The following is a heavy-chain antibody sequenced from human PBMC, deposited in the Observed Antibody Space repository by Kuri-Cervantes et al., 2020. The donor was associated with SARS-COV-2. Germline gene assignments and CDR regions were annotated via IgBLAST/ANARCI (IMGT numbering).Heavy chain of an antibody. Sequence: ASVKVSCKASGYTFTGYYMHWVRQAPGQGLEWMGWINPNSGGTNYAQKFQGWVTMTRDTSISTAYMELSRLRSDDTAVYYCARGAFCSGGSCHVGYYGMDVWGQGTTVTVSS. V-gene: IGHV1-2*04. J-gene: IGHJ6*02. CDR1: GYTFTGYY. CDR3: ARGAFCSGGSCHVGYYGMDV. D-gene: IGHD2-15*01. CDR2: INPNSGGT.